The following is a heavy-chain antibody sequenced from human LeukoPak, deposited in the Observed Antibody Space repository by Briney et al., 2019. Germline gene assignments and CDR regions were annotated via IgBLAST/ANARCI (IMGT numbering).Heavy chain of an antibody. V-gene: IGHV3-23*01. Sequence: GSLRLSCAASGFTFSSYAMNWVRQAPGKGLEWVSAISGSSGNTYYVDSVKGRFTISRDNSKNTLYLQMNSLRAEDTALYYCAKDTGGTGWYVFDYWGQGTLVTVSS. CDR1: GFTFSSYA. J-gene: IGHJ4*02. D-gene: IGHD6-19*01. CDR2: ISGSSGNT. CDR3: AKDTGGTGWYVFDY.